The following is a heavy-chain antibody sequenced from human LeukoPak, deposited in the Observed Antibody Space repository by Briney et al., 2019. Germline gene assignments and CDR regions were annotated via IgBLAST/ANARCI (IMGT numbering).Heavy chain of an antibody. CDR3: AKDIKIYDFWSGYSY. D-gene: IGHD3-3*01. CDR2: ISGSGGST. Sequence: GGSLRLSCAASGFTFRSYAMSWVRQAPGKGLEWVSAISGSGGSTYYADSVKGRFTISRDNSKNTLYLQMNSLRAEDTAVYYCAKDIKIYDFWSGYSYWGQGTLVTVSS. J-gene: IGHJ4*02. V-gene: IGHV3-23*01. CDR1: GFTFRSYA.